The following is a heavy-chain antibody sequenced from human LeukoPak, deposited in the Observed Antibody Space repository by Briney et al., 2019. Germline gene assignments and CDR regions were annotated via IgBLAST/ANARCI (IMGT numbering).Heavy chain of an antibody. V-gene: IGHV1-2*05. Sequence: ASVKVSCKASGYTFTGYYMHWLRQAPGQGLEWMGRVNPNSGGTNYAQKFQGRVTMAGDTSINTAYMELSRLTFDDTGVYYCARDPNYHDTSGSIGCNYWGQGTLVTVSS. D-gene: IGHD3-22*01. J-gene: IGHJ4*02. CDR3: ARDPNYHDTSGSIGCNY. CDR1: GYTFTGYY. CDR2: VNPNSGGT.